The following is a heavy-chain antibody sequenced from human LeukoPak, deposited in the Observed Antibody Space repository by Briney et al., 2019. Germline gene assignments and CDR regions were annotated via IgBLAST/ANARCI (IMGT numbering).Heavy chain of an antibody. CDR1: GGSISSYY. J-gene: IGHJ3*02. Sequence: NPSETLSLTCTVSGGSISSYYWSWIRQPPGKGLEWIGYIYYSGSTNYNPSLKSRVTISVDTSKNQFSLKLSSVTAADTAVYYCARDLGSTSAFDIWGQGTMVTVSS. CDR3: ARDLGSTSAFDI. D-gene: IGHD1-26*01. V-gene: IGHV4-59*01. CDR2: IYYSGST.